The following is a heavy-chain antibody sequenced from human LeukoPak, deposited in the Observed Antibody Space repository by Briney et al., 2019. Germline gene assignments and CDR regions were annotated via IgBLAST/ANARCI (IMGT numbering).Heavy chain of an antibody. CDR2: IYDNGGHA. Sequence: SETLSLTCTVSGGSITNYYWTWIRQPPGKGLEWIGYIYDNGGHANYNPSLKSRVIISVDSSKNQFSLKVSSVTAADTALYYCARVMGSGWTGFDYWGQGALVTVSS. J-gene: IGHJ4*02. V-gene: IGHV4-59*01. CDR3: ARVMGSGWTGFDY. CDR1: GGSITNYY. D-gene: IGHD6-19*01.